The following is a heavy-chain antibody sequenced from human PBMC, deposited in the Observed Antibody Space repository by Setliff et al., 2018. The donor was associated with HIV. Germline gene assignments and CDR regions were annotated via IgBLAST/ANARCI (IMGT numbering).Heavy chain of an antibody. CDR1: GGSISTYY. J-gene: IGHJ4*02. D-gene: IGHD3-22*01. Sequence: SETLSLTCIVSGGSISTYYWSWIRQPAGEGLEWIGRIYPSGSTNYNPSLRSRVTLSVDTSKNHFSLKLNSVTAADTAVYYCARVRLTMIMMVDYFDQWGQGTLVTVSS. V-gene: IGHV4-4*07. CDR2: IYPSGST. CDR3: ARVRLTMIMMVDYFDQ.